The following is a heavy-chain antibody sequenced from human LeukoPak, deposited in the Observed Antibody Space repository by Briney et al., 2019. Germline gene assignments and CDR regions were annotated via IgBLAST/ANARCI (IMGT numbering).Heavy chain of an antibody. CDR2: INWNSGST. J-gene: IGHJ4*02. V-gene: IGHV3-20*04. CDR3: ARDKDGSGSYYMSGFDY. Sequence: GGSLRLSCAASGFTFVDYGMSWVRQAPGKGLEWVSGINWNSGSTGYADSVKGRFTISRDNAKNSLYLQMNSLRAEDTALYYCARDKDGSGSYYMSGFDYWGQGTLVTVSS. D-gene: IGHD3-10*01. CDR1: GFTFVDYG.